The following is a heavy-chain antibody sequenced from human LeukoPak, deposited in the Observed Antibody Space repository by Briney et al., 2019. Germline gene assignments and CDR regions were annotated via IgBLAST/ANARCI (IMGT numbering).Heavy chain of an antibody. J-gene: IGHJ6*04. CDR2: IRSKSNSYAT. Sequence: HPGGSLRLSCAASGFSFSGSAMHWVRQASGKGLEWLGRIRSKSNSYATAYAASVNGRFTISRDDSKSTAYLQMDSLKAEDTAVYYCTGSSKRYRSGEKCHSDYYYYGMDIWGKGTTVTVSS. CDR1: GFSFSGSA. CDR3: TGSSKRYRSGEKCHSDYYYYGMDI. D-gene: IGHD2-15*01. V-gene: IGHV3-73*01.